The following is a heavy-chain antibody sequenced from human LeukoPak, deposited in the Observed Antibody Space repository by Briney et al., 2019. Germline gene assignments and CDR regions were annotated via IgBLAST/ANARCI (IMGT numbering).Heavy chain of an antibody. CDR3: ARGTYSSSWYTYYYYMDV. CDR2: ISWNSGSI. D-gene: IGHD6-13*01. V-gene: IGHV3-9*01. CDR1: GFTFDDYA. J-gene: IGHJ6*03. Sequence: GGSLRLSCAASGFTFDDYAMHWVRQAPGKGLEWVSGISWNSGSIGYADSVKGRFTISRDNAKNSLYLQMNSLRAEDTAVYYCARGTYSSSWYTYYYYMDVWGKGTTVTISS.